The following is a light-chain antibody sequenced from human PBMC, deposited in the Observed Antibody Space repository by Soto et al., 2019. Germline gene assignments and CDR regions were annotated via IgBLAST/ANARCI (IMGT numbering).Light chain of an antibody. CDR2: DAS. CDR1: QDISNY. Sequence: DIQMTQSPPSLSVSVGDRVTITCQASQDISNYLNWYQQKPGKAPKLLIYDASNLETGVPSRFSGRXSGTDFTFXITSLQHADIETYYFQQYENLPPITFGQVTRLEIK. J-gene: IGKJ5*01. V-gene: IGKV1-33*01. CDR3: QQYENLPPIT.